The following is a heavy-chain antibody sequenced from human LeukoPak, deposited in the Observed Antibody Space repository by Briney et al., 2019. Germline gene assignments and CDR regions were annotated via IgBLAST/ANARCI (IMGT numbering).Heavy chain of an antibody. CDR2: IKSKTDGGTT. V-gene: IGHV3-15*01. CDR1: GFTFSNAW. D-gene: IGHD5-24*01. J-gene: IGHJ5*02. Sequence: PAGTLRLSCAASGFTFSNAWMSWVRQPPGKGLEWVGRIKSKTDGGTTDYAAPVKGRFTISRDNSKNTLYLQMNSLKTEDTAVYYCTTDLEMATIPWGQGTLVTVSP. CDR3: TTDLEMATIP.